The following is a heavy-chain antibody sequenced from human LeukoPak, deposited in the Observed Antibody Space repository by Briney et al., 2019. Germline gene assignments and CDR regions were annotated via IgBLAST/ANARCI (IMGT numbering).Heavy chain of an antibody. V-gene: IGHV3-33*01. CDR1: RFTFSNFG. CDR2: IWYDGSNK. D-gene: IGHD1-26*01. CDR3: AREQFGYGSRVGFDY. J-gene: IGHJ4*02. Sequence: PGGSLRLSCAASRFTFSNFGMHWVRQAPGKGLEWEAVIWYDGSNKYYADSVKGRFTISRDNSKNTLYLQMNSLRAEDTAVYYCAREQFGYGSRVGFDYWGQGTLVSVFS.